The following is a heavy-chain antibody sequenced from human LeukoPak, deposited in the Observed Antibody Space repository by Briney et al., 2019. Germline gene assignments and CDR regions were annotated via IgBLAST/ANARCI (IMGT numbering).Heavy chain of an antibody. CDR1: GFTSDDYA. V-gene: IGHV3-9*02. D-gene: IGHD3-3*01. CDR3: ARDWSDGFDY. Sequence: GRSLRLSCAASGFTSDDYAMHWVRQAPGKGLEWVSGISWNSGSIGYVDSVKGRFTISRDNAKNSVYLQMNSLRAEDTAVYYCARDWSDGFDYWGQGALVTVSS. J-gene: IGHJ4*02. CDR2: ISWNSGSI.